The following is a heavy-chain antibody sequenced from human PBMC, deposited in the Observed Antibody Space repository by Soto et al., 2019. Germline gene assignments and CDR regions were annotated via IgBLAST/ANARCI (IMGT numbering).Heavy chain of an antibody. Sequence: SETLSLTCAVYGGSFSGYYWTWIRQPPGTGLEWIGEINHSGSTNYNPSLKSRVTISVDTSKNQFSLKLTSVTAADTAVYYCASLAVAGTIANFDYWGQGTLVTVSS. V-gene: IGHV4-34*01. D-gene: IGHD6-19*01. CDR3: ASLAVAGTIANFDY. CDR1: GGSFSGYY. J-gene: IGHJ4*02. CDR2: INHSGST.